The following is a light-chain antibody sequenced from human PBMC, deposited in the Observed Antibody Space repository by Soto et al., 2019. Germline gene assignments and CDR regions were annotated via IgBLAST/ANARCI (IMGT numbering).Light chain of an antibody. CDR3: SSSPV. CDR2: DVS. V-gene: IGLV2-14*01. J-gene: IGLJ1*01. CDR1: SSDVGGYNY. Sequence: QSALTQPASVSGSPGQSITISCTGTSSDVGGYNYVSWYQQHPGKAPKLMIYDVSNRPSGVSNRFSGSKSGNTASLTISGLQAEDEDDYYCSSSPVFGTGTKVTVL.